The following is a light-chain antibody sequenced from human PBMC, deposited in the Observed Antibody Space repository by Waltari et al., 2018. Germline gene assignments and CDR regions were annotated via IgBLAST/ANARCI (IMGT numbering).Light chain of an antibody. V-gene: IGLV1-40*01. J-gene: IGLJ2*01. CDR1: SSNLGAGYD. CDR2: GNS. CDR3: QSYDSSLSGVV. Sequence: QSVLTQPPAVSGAPGQRVTISCTGSSSNLGAGYDVPWYQQLPGTAPNLLIYGNSNRPSGVPDRFSGSKSGTSASLAITGLQAEDEADYYCQSYDSSLSGVVFGGGTKLTVL.